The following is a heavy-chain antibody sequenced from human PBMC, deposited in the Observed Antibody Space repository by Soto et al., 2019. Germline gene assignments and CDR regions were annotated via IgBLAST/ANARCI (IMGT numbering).Heavy chain of an antibody. V-gene: IGHV3-23*01. CDR2: ISGSGGST. CDR3: AKGRVFGYYYYGMDV. Sequence: FPRLSCEASVSTFSRYAISWFRQAPWKGLEWVSAISGSGGSTYYADSVKGRFTISRDNSKNTLYLQMNSLRAEDTAVYYCAKGRVFGYYYYGMDVWGQGTKVTVSS. D-gene: IGHD3-10*01. CDR1: VSTFSRYA. J-gene: IGHJ6*02.